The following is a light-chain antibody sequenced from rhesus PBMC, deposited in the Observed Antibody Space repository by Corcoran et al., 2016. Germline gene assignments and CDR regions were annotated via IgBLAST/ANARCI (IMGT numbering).Light chain of an antibody. CDR1: ENVNNY. CDR2: KAS. V-gene: IGKV1-74*01. Sequence: DIQMTQSPSSLSASVGDRVTITCRASENVNNYLHWYQQKPGKAPKLLINKASTLESGVPSRCSGNGSVTDFTLTISSLQPEDFASYYCQHSYGTPFTFGPGTKLDIK. CDR3: QHSYGTPFT. J-gene: IGKJ3*01.